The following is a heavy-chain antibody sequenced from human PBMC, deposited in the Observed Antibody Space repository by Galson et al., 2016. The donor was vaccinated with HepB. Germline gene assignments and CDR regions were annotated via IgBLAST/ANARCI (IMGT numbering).Heavy chain of an antibody. J-gene: IGHJ3*01. Sequence: SLRLSCAGSGFTFGSSEMTWVRQAPGKGLEWVALISYDGSYSSYADSVKGRFTISRDNSKKTLYLQMNSLRAEDTAVYYCAKVPSMVRGFWGQGTMVTVSS. D-gene: IGHD3-10*01. CDR1: GFTFGSSE. CDR2: ISYDGSYS. V-gene: IGHV3-30*18. CDR3: AKVPSMVRGF.